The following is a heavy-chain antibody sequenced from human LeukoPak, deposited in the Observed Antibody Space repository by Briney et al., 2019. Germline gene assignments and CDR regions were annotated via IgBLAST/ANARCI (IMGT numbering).Heavy chain of an antibody. CDR1: GFTFSSYD. CDR2: IGTAGDT. D-gene: IGHD2-15*01. V-gene: IGHV3-13*01. CDR3: ARIYCSSGSCFEYFQH. J-gene: IGHJ1*01. Sequence: GGSLRLSCAASGFTFSSYDMHWVRQATGKGLEWVSAIGTAGDTYYPGSVKGRFTISRENAKNSLYLQMNSLRAEDTAVFYCARIYCSSGSCFEYFQHWGQGTLVTVSS.